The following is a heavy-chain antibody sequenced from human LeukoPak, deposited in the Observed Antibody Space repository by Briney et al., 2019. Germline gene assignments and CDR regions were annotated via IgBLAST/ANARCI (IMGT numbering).Heavy chain of an antibody. J-gene: IGHJ4*02. D-gene: IGHD1-1*01. CDR1: GFTFRTYS. CDR2: INPDGSGT. V-gene: IGHV3-74*01. Sequence: PGGSLRLSCAASGFTFRTYSMYWVRQAPGKGLVWVSAINPDGSGTWYADSVKGRFTISRDNAKNTLYLQMNSLGVEDTAVYYCAKLVRSTTTDDYWGQGALVTVSS. CDR3: AKLVRSTTTDDY.